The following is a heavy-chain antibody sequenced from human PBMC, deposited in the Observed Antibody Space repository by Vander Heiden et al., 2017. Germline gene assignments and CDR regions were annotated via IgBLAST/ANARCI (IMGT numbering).Heavy chain of an antibody. V-gene: IGHV3-23*01. D-gene: IGHD3-22*01. CDR3: ATDYYDSSGYFSIGY. J-gene: IGHJ4*02. CDR2: ISGSGGST. CDR1: GFPFSSYA. Sequence: EVQLLESGGGLVQPGGSLRLSCAASGFPFSSYAMSWVRQAPGKGLEWVSAISGSGGSTYYADSVKGRFTISRDNSKNTLYLQMNSLRAEDTAVYYCATDYYDSSGYFSIGYWGQGTLVTVSS.